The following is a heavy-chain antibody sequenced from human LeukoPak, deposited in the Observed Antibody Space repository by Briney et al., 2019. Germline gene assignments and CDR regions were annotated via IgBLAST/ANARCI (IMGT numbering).Heavy chain of an antibody. CDR2: MNPNSGNT. J-gene: IGHJ3*02. CDR1: GYTFTSYD. Sequence: PGASVKVSCKASGYTFTSYDINWVRLATGQGLEWMGWMNPNSGNTGYAQKFQGRVTMTRNTSISTAYMELSSLRSEDTAVYYCARSLTYYYDSSGYKGHDAFDIWGQGTMVTVSS. D-gene: IGHD3-22*01. CDR3: ARSLTYYYDSSGYKGHDAFDI. V-gene: IGHV1-8*01.